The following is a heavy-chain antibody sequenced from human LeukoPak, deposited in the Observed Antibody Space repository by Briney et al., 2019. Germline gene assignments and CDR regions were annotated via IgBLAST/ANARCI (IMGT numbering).Heavy chain of an antibody. CDR3: AREGQWELLGYYYYYMDV. Sequence: PGRSLTPSRAPAGFTFIIPWMSWVRQAPGEWLGWEANIKEDGGETYYVDSVKGRFTISRDNDKNSLYLQMNSLRAEDTAVYYCAREGQWELLGYYYYYMDVWGKGTTVTVSS. J-gene: IGHJ6*03. V-gene: IGHV3-7*01. D-gene: IGHD1-26*01. CDR1: GFTFIIPW. CDR2: IKEDGGET.